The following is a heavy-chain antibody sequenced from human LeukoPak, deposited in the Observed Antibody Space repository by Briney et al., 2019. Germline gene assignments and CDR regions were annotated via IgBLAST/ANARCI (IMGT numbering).Heavy chain of an antibody. J-gene: IGHJ4*02. CDR2: ISYDGSNN. D-gene: IGHD4-11*01. Sequence: GGSLRLSCAASGFTFSSYAMHWVRQAPGKGLEWVAVISYDGSNNYYADSVKGRFTISRDNSKNTLYLQMNSLRAEDTAVYYCARRFDDSSPIDYGGQGTLVSASS. V-gene: IGHV3-30-3*01. CDR1: GFTFSSYA. CDR3: ARRFDDSSPIDY.